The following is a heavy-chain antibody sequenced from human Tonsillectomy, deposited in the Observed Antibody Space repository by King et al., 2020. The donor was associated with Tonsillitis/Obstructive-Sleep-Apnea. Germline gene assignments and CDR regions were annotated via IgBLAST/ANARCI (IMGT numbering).Heavy chain of an antibody. D-gene: IGHD2-15*01. V-gene: IGHV3-43*01. CDR1: GFTFDDYT. CDR3: AKGGTAAGTFDY. CDR2: ISWDGGST. J-gene: IGHJ4*02. Sequence: VQLVESGGVVVQPGGSLRLSCAASGFTFDDYTMHWVRQAPGKGLEWVSLISWDGGSTYFADSVKGRFSISRDNIKNSLYLQMNSLRTEDTALYYCAKGGTAAGTFDYWGQGTLVTVSS.